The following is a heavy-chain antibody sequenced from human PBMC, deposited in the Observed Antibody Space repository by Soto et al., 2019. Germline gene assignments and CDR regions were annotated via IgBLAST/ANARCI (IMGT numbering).Heavy chain of an antibody. V-gene: IGHV4-34*01. CDR2: ITDSGNT. Sequence: QVQLQQWGAGLLKPSETLSRTCAVYGGSFSDYYWSWIRQTPGKGLEWIGEITDSGNTNYNPSLKKRVTISVDRSKNQFSLRMISVTAADTAVYYCARRVTMQYYFDYWGQGTLVPVSS. J-gene: IGHJ4*02. CDR3: ARRVTMQYYFDY. D-gene: IGHD3-10*01. CDR1: GGSFSDYY.